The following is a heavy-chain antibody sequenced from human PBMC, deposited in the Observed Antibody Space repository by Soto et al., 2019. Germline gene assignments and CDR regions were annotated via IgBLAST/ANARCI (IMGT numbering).Heavy chain of an antibody. CDR3: ARLVVVPAADYYYYYMDV. CDR1: GGSISGLY. CDR2: IYYSGTT. V-gene: IGHV4-59*08. D-gene: IGHD2-2*01. Sequence: SETLSLTCSVSGGSISGLYWSWVRQPPGRGLEWIGWIYYSGTTNYNPSLKSRVTISVDTSKNQFSLKLSSVTAADTAVYYCARLVVVPAADYYYYYMDVWGKGTTVTVSS. J-gene: IGHJ6*03.